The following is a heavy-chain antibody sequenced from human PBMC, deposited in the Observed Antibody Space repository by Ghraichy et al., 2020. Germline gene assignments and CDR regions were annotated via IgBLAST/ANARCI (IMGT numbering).Heavy chain of an antibody. CDR2: ISSSSYI. CDR1: GFTFSSYS. D-gene: IGHD6-13*01. J-gene: IGHJ4*02. CDR3: ARVIAGYSSSEPSDY. V-gene: IGHV3-21*01. Sequence: GGSLRLSCAASGFTFSSYSMNWVRQAPGKGLEWVSSISSSSYIYYADSVKGRFTISRDNAKNSLYLQMNSLRAEDTAVYYCARVIAGYSSSEPSDYWGQGTLVTVSS.